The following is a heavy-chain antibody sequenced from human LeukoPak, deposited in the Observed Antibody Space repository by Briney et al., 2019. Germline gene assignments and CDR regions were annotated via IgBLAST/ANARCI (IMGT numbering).Heavy chain of an antibody. V-gene: IGHV3-66*01. J-gene: IGHJ4*02. D-gene: IGHD4-17*01. CDR1: GFSVSSNY. Sequence: GRSLRLSCAASGFSVSSNYMSWVRQAPGKGLEWVSVIYSGGNTYYIDSVKGRFTISRDNSKNTVYLQMNSLRVEDTAVYYCAREGAGYGDHYLDFWGQGTLVTVSS. CDR2: IYSGGNT. CDR3: AREGAGYGDHYLDF.